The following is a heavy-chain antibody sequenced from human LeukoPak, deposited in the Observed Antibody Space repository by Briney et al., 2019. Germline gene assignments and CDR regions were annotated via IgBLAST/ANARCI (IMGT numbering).Heavy chain of an antibody. CDR3: ARHEGRSGYSFHPYFDY. CDR1: GYSISSGYY. D-gene: IGHD3-22*01. V-gene: IGHV4-38-2*01. J-gene: IGHJ4*02. Sequence: SETLSLTCAVSGYSISSGYYGGWIRQPPREGLEWIGSIYHSGSTYYNPSIQSRVTISVDTSKNQFSLKLSSVTAADTAVYYCARHEGRSGYSFHPYFDYWGQGTLVTISS. CDR2: IYHSGST.